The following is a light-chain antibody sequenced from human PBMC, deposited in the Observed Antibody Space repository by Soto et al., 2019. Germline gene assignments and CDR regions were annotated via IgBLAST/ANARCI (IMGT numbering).Light chain of an antibody. CDR3: CSYVGSYTSYV. Sequence: QSALTQPRSVSGSPGQSVTISCTGTSSAVGGYNFVSWYQQHPGKAPKFMIYDVTKRPSGVPDRFSGSKSGNTASLTISGLQDEDEADYYCCSYVGSYTSYVFGTGTKLTVL. J-gene: IGLJ1*01. V-gene: IGLV2-11*01. CDR2: DVT. CDR1: SSAVGGYNF.